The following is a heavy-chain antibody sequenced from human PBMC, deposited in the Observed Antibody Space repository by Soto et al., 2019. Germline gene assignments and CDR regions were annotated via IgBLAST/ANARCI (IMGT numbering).Heavy chain of an antibody. CDR2: IWYDGCNK. CDR3: ARENQWLSRYYFDY. V-gene: IGHV3-33*01. J-gene: IGHJ4*02. D-gene: IGHD3-22*01. CDR1: GFTFSSYG. Sequence: PGGSLRLSCAASGFTFSSYGMHWVRQAPGKGLEWVAVIWYDGCNKYYADSVKGRFTISRDNSKNTLYLQMNSLRAEDTAVYYCARENQWLSRYYFDYWGQGTLVTVSS.